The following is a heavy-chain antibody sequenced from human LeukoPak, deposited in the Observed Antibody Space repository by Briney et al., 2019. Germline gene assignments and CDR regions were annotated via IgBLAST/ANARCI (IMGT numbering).Heavy chain of an antibody. CDR1: GFTFSSYD. Sequence: GGSMRLSCAASGFTFSSYDMHWVRQATGKGLEWVSAIGTAGDTYYPGSVKGRFTISRENAKNSLYLQMNSLRAGDTAVYYCARGSRDILTGRDAFDIWGQGTMVTVSS. D-gene: IGHD3-9*01. V-gene: IGHV3-13*04. CDR2: IGTAGDT. J-gene: IGHJ3*02. CDR3: ARGSRDILTGRDAFDI.